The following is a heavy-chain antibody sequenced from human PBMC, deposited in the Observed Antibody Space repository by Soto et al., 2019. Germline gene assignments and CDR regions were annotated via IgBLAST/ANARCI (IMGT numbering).Heavy chain of an antibody. V-gene: IGHV3-64D*08. Sequence: GGSLRLSCSASGFTFSSYAMHWVRQAPGKGLEYVSAISSNGGSTYYADSVKGRFTISRDNSKNTLYLQMSSLRAEDTAVYYCVLLYQITMIVVVNDAFDIWGQGTMVTVSS. J-gene: IGHJ3*02. D-gene: IGHD3-22*01. CDR1: GFTFSSYA. CDR2: ISSNGGST. CDR3: VLLYQITMIVVVNDAFDI.